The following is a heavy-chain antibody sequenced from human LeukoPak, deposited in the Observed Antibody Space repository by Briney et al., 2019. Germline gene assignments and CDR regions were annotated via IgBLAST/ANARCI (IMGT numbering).Heavy chain of an antibody. Sequence: GGSLRLSCAASGITFSSYGMSWVRQAPGKGLEWVSAISGSGGSTYYADSVKGRFTISRGNSKNTLYLQMNSLRAEDTAVYYCAEVSSSWAKYYMDVWGKGTTVTISS. CDR1: GITFSSYG. CDR3: AEVSSSWAKYYMDV. D-gene: IGHD6-13*01. J-gene: IGHJ6*03. V-gene: IGHV3-23*01. CDR2: ISGSGGST.